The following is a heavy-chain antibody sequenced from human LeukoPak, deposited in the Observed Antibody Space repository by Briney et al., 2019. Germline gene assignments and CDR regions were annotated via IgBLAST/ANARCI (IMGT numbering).Heavy chain of an antibody. CDR2: INPSGGST. J-gene: IGHJ4*02. Sequence: ASVKVSCKASGYTFTSYYMHWVRQAPGQGLEWMGIINPSGGSTSYAQKFQGRVTMTRDMSTSTDYMELSSLRSEDTAVYYCATALRLGELSLYPDDWGQGTLVTVSS. V-gene: IGHV1-46*01. CDR3: ATALRLGELSLYPDD. CDR1: GYTFTSYY. D-gene: IGHD3-16*02.